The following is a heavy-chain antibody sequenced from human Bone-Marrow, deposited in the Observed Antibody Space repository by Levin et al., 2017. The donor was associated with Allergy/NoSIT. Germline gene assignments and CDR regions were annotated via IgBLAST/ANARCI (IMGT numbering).Heavy chain of an antibody. Sequence: SQTLSLTCTVSGGSIRSSSYFWGWVRQPPGKGLECIGGIYYNGRTSYNPSLESRVTMSVDTSRNQFSLPLSSVTAADTSLYYWARQRYGYFGSESPDYWYFDLWGRGTLVTVSS. V-gene: IGHV4-39*01. CDR1: GGSIRSSSYF. CDR3: ARQRYGYFGSESPDYWYFDL. D-gene: IGHD3-10*01. J-gene: IGHJ2*01. CDR2: IYYNGRT.